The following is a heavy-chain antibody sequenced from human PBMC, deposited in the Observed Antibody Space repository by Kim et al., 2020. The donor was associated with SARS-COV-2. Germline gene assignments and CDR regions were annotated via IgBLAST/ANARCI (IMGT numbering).Heavy chain of an antibody. CDR1: GFTFGDYA. V-gene: IGHV3-49*03. CDR2: IRSKAYGGTT. Sequence: GGSLRLSCTASGFTFGDYAMSWFRQAPGKGLEWVGFIRSKAYGGTTEYAASVKGRFTISRDDSKSIAYLQMNSLKTEDTAVYYCTRDNYDILTPGGYFDYWGQGTLVTVSS. J-gene: IGHJ4*02. CDR3: TRDNYDILTPGGYFDY. D-gene: IGHD3-9*01.